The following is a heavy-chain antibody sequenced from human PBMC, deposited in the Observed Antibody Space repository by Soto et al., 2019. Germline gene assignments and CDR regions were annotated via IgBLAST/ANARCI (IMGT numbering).Heavy chain of an antibody. CDR3: ANPPGGGGY. CDR1: GFTVSNNY. J-gene: IGHJ4*02. CDR2: IYSGGYT. D-gene: IGHD3-10*01. V-gene: IGHV3-53*01. Sequence: EVQLVESGGGLIQPGGSLRLSCAVSGFTVSNNYMSWVRQAPGKGLEGVSVIYSGGYTAYGDSVKGRFTISRDNSKNTLNLQKKSPRAQHPPVFYCANPPGGGGYWGQGTLVTVSS.